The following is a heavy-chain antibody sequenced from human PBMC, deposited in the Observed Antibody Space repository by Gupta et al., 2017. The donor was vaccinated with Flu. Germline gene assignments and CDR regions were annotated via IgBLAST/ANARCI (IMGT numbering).Heavy chain of an antibody. Sequence: QVPLVQSGAEVKKPGASVKVPCKASGYTFTGYYMHWVRQAPGQGLEWMGWINPDSGGTKYAQKFQGRVTRTRDTSISTAYMELSRLKSDDTAVYYCASQGPFCSGSSCDAIALNYAMDVWVQGTTVTVSS. V-gene: IGHV1-2*02. D-gene: IGHD2-15*01. CDR1: GYTFTGYY. CDR2: INPDSGGT. CDR3: ASQGPFCSGSSCDAIALNYAMDV. J-gene: IGHJ6*02.